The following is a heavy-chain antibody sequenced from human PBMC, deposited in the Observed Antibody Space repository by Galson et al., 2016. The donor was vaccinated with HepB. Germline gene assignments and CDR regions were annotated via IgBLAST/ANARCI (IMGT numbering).Heavy chain of an antibody. J-gene: IGHJ4*02. V-gene: IGHV4-30-2*01. D-gene: IGHD1-26*01. CDR3: ARGFNTGSFFDL. Sequence: TLSLTCVASGGSISSGGYSWSWVRQPPGKGLEWIGYIYHSGNSEYNPSLRSRVSLSVDRSKNQFSLKLSSVTATDTAVYYCARGFNTGSFFDLWGQGTLVIVSS. CDR2: IYHSGNS. CDR1: GGSISSGGYS.